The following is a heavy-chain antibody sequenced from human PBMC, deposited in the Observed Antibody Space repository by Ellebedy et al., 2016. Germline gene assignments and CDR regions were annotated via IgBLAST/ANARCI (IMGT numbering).Heavy chain of an antibody. D-gene: IGHD6-13*01. CDR2: IIPILGIA. CDR1: GYTLTESS. J-gene: IGHJ6*02. V-gene: IGHV1-69*02. CDR3: ARPARIAAAGNHGMDV. Sequence: ASVQVSCKVSGYTLTESSMHWVRQAPGQGLEWMGRIIPILGIANYAQKFQGRVTITADTSSNTAYMELSSLRSEDTAVYYWARPARIAAAGNHGMDVWGQGTTVTVSS.